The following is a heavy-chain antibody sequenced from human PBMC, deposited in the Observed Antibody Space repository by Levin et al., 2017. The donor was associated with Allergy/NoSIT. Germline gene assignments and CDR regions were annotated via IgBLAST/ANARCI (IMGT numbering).Heavy chain of an antibody. Sequence: GGSLRLSCAASGFTFSSYSMNWVRQAPGKGLEWVSYISSSSSTIYYADSVKGRFTISRDNAKNSLYLQMNSLRDEDTAVYYCAGYSGSYGWDYYYGMDVWGQGTTVTVSS. V-gene: IGHV3-48*02. CDR2: ISSSSSTI. D-gene: IGHD1-26*01. CDR1: GFTFSSYS. CDR3: AGYSGSYGWDYYYGMDV. J-gene: IGHJ6*02.